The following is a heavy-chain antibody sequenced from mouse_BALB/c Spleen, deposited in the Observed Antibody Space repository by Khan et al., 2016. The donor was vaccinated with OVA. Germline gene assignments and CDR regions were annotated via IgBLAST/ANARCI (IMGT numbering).Heavy chain of an antibody. V-gene: IGHV14-3*02. CDR3: ARMARK. CDR1: GRNIKETD. CDR2: RDHPNGNT. J-gene: IGHJ2*01. Sequence: VQLKESGGELGKAGARVKLAGKASGRNIKETDMNWRKKGHEQGLEWRGRRDHPNGNTKYDPKFQGKATITADTSSNTAYLQLSSLTSEDPAVYYCARMARKWGQGTTLTVSS.